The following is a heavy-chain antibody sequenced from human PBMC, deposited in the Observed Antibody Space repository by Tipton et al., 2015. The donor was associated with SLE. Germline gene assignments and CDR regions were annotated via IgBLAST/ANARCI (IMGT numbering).Heavy chain of an antibody. V-gene: IGHV4-31*03. CDR3: ARNGRGDLAY. J-gene: IGHJ4*02. D-gene: IGHD4-17*01. Sequence: TLSLTCTVSGGSISSGGYYWSWIRQHPGKGLEWIGYIYYSGSTYYNPSLKSRVTMSVDTSKNQFSLKLSSVTAADTAVYYCARNGRGDLAYWGQGTLVTVSS. CDR1: GGSISSGGYY. CDR2: IYYSGST.